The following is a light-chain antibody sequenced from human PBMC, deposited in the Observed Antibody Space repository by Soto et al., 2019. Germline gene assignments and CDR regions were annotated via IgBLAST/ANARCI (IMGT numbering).Light chain of an antibody. Sequence: DIQMTQSPSTLSASVGDRVTITCRASQSINSWLAWYPQKPGKAPKLLLYKASSLESGVPSRFSGSGSGTEFTLTISSLQPDDFATYYCQQYNSYSPMYTFGQGTKLEIK. V-gene: IGKV1-5*03. J-gene: IGKJ2*01. CDR3: QQYNSYSPMYT. CDR1: QSINSW. CDR2: KAS.